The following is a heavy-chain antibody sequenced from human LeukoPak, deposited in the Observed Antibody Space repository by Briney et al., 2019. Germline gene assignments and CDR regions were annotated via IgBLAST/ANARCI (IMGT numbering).Heavy chain of an antibody. V-gene: IGHV4-30-2*01. D-gene: IGHD2-15*01. J-gene: IGHJ4*02. CDR1: GGSISSGGYS. Sequence: SETLSLTCAVSGGSISSGGYSWSWIRQPPGKGLEWIGYIYHSGSTYYNPSLKSRVTISVDRSENQFSLKLGSVTAADTAVYYCARGGLYCSGGSCYPYYFDYWGQGTLVTVSS. CDR2: IYHSGST. CDR3: ARGGLYCSGGSCYPYYFDY.